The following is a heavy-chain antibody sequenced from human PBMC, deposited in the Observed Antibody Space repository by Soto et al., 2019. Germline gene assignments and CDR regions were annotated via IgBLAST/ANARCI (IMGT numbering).Heavy chain of an antibody. J-gene: IGHJ4*02. CDR2: IYYSGNT. D-gene: IGHD3-10*01. Sequence: SETLSLTCTVSGGSISSSSYYWGWIRQPPGKGLEWIGSIYYSGNTYYNPSLKSRVTISVDTAKNQFSLKLSSVTAADTAVYYFSKQLYFCSGNYYNRPFDFWGQGTPVTVSS. V-gene: IGHV4-39*01. CDR1: GGSISSSSYY. CDR3: SKQLYFCSGNYYNRPFDF.